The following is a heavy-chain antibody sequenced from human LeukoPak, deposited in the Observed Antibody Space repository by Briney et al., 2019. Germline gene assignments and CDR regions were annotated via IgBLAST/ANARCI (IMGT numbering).Heavy chain of an antibody. J-gene: IGHJ4*02. D-gene: IGHD5-24*01. CDR1: GGSFSGYY. CDR2: INHSGST. V-gene: IGHV4-34*01. Sequence: SETLSLTCAVYGGSFSGYYWSWIRQPPGKGLEWIGEINHSGSTNYNPSLKSRVTISVDMSKNQFSLKLSSVTAADTAVYYCARQDGYNFFADYWGQGTLVTVSS. CDR3: ARQDGYNFFADY.